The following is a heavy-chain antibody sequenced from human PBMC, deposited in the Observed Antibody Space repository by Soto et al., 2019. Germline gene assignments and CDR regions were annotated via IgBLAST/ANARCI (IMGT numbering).Heavy chain of an antibody. CDR3: ARHVLRELHFDY. J-gene: IGHJ4*02. CDR1: GASMSGSDYF. V-gene: IGHV4-39*01. D-gene: IGHD1-7*01. CDR2: IYYSGTT. Sequence: QLQESGPGLVKPSETLSLICTVSGASMSGSDYFWGWIRQPPGKGLEWIGTIYYSGTTYYHPSLQTRVTLSQATSRNQCSLNLSSQTAADTAVYFCARHVLRELHFDYWGQGMQVAVAS.